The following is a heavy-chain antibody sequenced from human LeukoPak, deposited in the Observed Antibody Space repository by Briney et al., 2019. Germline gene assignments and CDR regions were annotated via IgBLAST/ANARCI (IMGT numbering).Heavy chain of an antibody. V-gene: IGHV1-2*02. CDR3: ARGNNYDSGDYYSWFDP. Sequence: GASVKVSCKASGYTFTGYYMHWVRQAPGQGLEWVGWINPNSGGTNYAQKFQGRVTMTRDTSINTANMELSRLTSDDTAVYYCARGNNYDSGDYYSWFDPWGQGTLVIVSS. CDR1: GYTFTGYY. D-gene: IGHD3-22*01. J-gene: IGHJ5*02. CDR2: INPNSGGT.